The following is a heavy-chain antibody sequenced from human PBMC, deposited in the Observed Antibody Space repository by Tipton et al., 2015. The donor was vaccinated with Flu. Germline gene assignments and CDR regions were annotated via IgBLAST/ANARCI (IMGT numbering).Heavy chain of an antibody. CDR1: GDSISSSSYN. CDR2: IYYSGST. Sequence: TLSLTCTVSGDSISSSSYNWGWIRQTPGKGMEWIGSIYYSGSTDYNPSLKSRVTISVDTSKNQFSLKLSSVTAADTAVYYCAYGNTATDYWGQGTLVTVSS. J-gene: IGHJ4*02. D-gene: IGHD1/OR15-1a*01. V-gene: IGHV4-39*01. CDR3: AYGNTATDY.